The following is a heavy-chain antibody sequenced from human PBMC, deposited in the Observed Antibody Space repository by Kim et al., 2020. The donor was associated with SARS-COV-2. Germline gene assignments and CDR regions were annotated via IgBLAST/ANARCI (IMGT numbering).Heavy chain of an antibody. CDR3: ARGRVVGATIFDY. V-gene: IGHV4-34*01. CDR2: INHSGST. D-gene: IGHD1-26*01. CDR1: GGSFSGYY. J-gene: IGHJ4*02. Sequence: TLSLTCAVYGGSFSGYYWSWIRQPPGKGLEWIGEINHSGSTNYNPSLKSRVTISVDTSKNQFSLKLSSVTAADTAVYYCARGRVVGATIFDYWGQGTLVTVSS.